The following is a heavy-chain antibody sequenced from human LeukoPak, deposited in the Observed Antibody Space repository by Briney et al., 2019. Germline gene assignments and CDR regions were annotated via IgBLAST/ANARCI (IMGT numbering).Heavy chain of an antibody. CDR2: IYTSGST. Sequence: KPSETLSLTCTVSGGSISSGSYYWSWIRQPAGKGLEWIGRIYTSGSTNYNPSLKSRVTISVDTAKNQFSLRVRSMTAADTGVYYCARVPGVYYDSLTGHGSGWFDPWGQGTLVTVPS. V-gene: IGHV4-61*02. D-gene: IGHD3-9*01. CDR3: ARVPGVYYDSLTGHGSGWFDP. J-gene: IGHJ5*02. CDR1: GGSISSGSYY.